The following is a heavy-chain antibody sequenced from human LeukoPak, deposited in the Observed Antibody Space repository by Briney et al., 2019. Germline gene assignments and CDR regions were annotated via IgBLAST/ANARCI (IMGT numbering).Heavy chain of an antibody. D-gene: IGHD3-9*01. V-gene: IGHV4-59*01. CDR1: GGSISSYY. CDR3: AREYYDFLTLKYYFDY. CDR2: IHYSGST. Sequence: PSETLSLTCTVSGGSISSYYWSWIRQSPGKGLEWIGYIHYSGSTTYNPSLKSRVTISVDPSKNQFSLKLSSGTAADTAKYYCAREYYDFLTLKYYFDYWGQGTLVTVSS. J-gene: IGHJ4*02.